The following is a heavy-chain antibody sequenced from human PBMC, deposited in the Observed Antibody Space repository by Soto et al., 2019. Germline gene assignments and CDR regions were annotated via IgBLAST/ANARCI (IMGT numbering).Heavy chain of an antibody. V-gene: IGHV3-23*01. CDR2: TGLNGRTT. CDR3: ATVHCTSRSFDY. J-gene: IGHJ4*02. D-gene: IGHD2-8*01. CDR1: GFTFSMSA. Sequence: EVQILESGGGLVQPGGSLRLSCAASGFTFSMSAMSWVRQAPGKGLEWVSTTGLNGRTTYYADSVKGRFTVSRDNSKNTLDLQMNSLRAEDTAVYYCATVHCTSRSFDYWCQGTLVTVSS.